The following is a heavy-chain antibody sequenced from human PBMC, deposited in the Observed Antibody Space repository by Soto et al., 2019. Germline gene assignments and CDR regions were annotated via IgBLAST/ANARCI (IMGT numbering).Heavy chain of an antibody. D-gene: IGHD3-10*01. CDR2: ISAYNGNT. CDR3: ARDGASFGLRAFDI. J-gene: IGHJ3*02. Sequence: ASVKVSCRASGCTFSSYTISWVRHAPGQGLEWMGWISAYNGNTNYAQKLQGRVTMTTDTSTSTAYMELRSLRSDDTAVYYCARDGASFGLRAFDIWGQGTMVTVSS. V-gene: IGHV1-18*01. CDR1: GCTFSSYT.